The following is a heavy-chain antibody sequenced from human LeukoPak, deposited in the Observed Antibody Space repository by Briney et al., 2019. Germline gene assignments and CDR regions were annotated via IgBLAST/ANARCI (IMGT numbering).Heavy chain of an antibody. CDR2: ISTSGDFT. CDR3: AKDFRIGYSAHFDY. V-gene: IGHV3-23*01. CDR1: GFTFSSYA. J-gene: IGHJ4*02. D-gene: IGHD2-21*01. Sequence: GGSLRLSCATSGFTFSSYAMNWVRQAPGKGLECVSFISTSGDFTYYADSVKGRFSISRDNSKNTLYLQMDSLRGEDTAVYYCAKDFRIGYSAHFDYWGQGALVTVSS.